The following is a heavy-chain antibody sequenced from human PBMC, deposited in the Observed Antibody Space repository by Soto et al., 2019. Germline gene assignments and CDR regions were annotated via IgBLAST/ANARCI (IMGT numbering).Heavy chain of an antibody. V-gene: IGHV1-8*01. CDR2: TNPNTGAT. D-gene: IGHD1-26*01. Sequence: QVQLVQPGAEAKKPGASVKVSCKASGYSFTSYDINWVRQATGHGLEWMGWTNPNTGATGYAQKFQGRVTLTRNISTSTAYMELSRLTLEDTAVYYCARGQGGSVFYYSYKDVWGKGTTVTVSS. CDR3: ARGQGGSVFYYSYKDV. CDR1: GYSFTSYD. J-gene: IGHJ6*03.